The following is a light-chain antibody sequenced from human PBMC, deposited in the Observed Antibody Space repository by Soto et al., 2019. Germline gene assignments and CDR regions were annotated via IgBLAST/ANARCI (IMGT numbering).Light chain of an antibody. V-gene: IGLV2-14*03. CDR1: SSYVGGYNY. CDR2: DVS. Sequence: QSGLAQPASVSGSPGQSIAIDCTRTSSYVGGYNYVSWYQQHPGKAPKLMIYDVSNRPSGVSNRFSGSKSGNTASLTISGLQAEDEADYYCCSYTTSSTYVFGTGTKVTVL. CDR3: CSYTTSSTYV. J-gene: IGLJ1*01.